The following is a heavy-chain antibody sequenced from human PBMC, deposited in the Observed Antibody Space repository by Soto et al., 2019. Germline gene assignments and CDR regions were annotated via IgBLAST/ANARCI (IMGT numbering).Heavy chain of an antibody. CDR3: ARDRVYYDILTGYYTYYYYGMDV. CDR1: GFTFISYG. CDR2: IWYDGSNK. V-gene: IGHV3-33*01. Sequence: GGSLRVSWAAAGFTFISYGMHWVRKDTGKGLEWVAVIWYDGSNKYYADSVKGRFTISRDNSKNTLYLQMNSLRAEDTAVYYCARDRVYYDILTGYYTYYYYGMDVWGQGTTVTVSS. D-gene: IGHD3-9*01. J-gene: IGHJ6*02.